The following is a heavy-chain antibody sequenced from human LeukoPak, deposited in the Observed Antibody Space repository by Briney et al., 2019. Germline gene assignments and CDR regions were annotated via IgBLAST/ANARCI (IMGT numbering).Heavy chain of an antibody. CDR2: IWHDGTYI. V-gene: IGHV3-33*08. Sequence: PGGSLRLSCAASGFTFSSYSMNWVRRAPGKGLEWVAVIWHDGTYISYGDSVRGRFTISRDNSKNTLYLQMNSLRAEDTAVYYCAREGPTTAVGSGAPDIWGLGTMVTVSS. CDR3: AREGPTTAVGSGAPDI. CDR1: GFTFSSYS. D-gene: IGHD6-13*01. J-gene: IGHJ3*02.